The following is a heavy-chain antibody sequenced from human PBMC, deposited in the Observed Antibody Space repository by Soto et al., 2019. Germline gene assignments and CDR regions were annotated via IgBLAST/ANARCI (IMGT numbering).Heavy chain of an antibody. D-gene: IGHD2-2*01. Sequence: QLQLQESGPGLVKPSETLSLTCTVSGGSISSSSYYWGWIRQPPGKGLEWIGSIYYSGSTYYNPSLKSRVTISVDTSKRQFSLKLSSVTAADTAVYYCATSGGGYCISTSCYHSWFDPWGQGTLVTVSS. V-gene: IGHV4-39*01. J-gene: IGHJ5*02. CDR3: ATSGGGYCISTSCYHSWFDP. CDR2: IYYSGST. CDR1: GGSISSSSYY.